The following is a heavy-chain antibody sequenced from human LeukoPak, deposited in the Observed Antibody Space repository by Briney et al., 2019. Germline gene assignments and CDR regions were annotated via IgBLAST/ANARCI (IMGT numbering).Heavy chain of an antibody. CDR3: ARDIATAGHFAFDY. CDR1: GFTFSSYT. J-gene: IGHJ4*02. Sequence: GGSVRLSCAASGFTFSSYTMNCVRQGPGKGLEWVSSISTSSSYIHYADSVEGRFTISRDNAKNSLFLQMNSLRAEDTAVYYCARDIATAGHFAFDYWGQGTLVTVSS. CDR2: ISTSSSYI. D-gene: IGHD6-13*01. V-gene: IGHV3-21*01.